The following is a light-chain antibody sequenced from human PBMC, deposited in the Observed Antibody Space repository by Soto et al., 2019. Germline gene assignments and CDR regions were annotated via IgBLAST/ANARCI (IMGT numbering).Light chain of an antibody. CDR1: QIISTY. CDR2: AAS. V-gene: IGKV1-39*01. J-gene: IGKJ1*01. CDR3: QQSYSTPWT. Sequence: DIQMTQSPSSLSASVGDRVTITCRASQIISTYLNWYQQRPGNAPKLLIYAASSLQSGVPSRFSGSVSGTDFTLIISSLQPEDFATYYCQQSYSTPWTFGQVTKVEI.